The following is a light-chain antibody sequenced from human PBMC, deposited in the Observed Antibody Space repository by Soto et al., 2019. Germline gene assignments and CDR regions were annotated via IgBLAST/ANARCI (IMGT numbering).Light chain of an antibody. CDR3: SSYAGSNNLL. V-gene: IGLV2-8*01. CDR2: EVS. CDR1: SSDVGGYNY. J-gene: IGLJ2*01. Sequence: QSVLTXPPSASGSPGQSVTISCTGTSSDVGGYNYVSWYQQHPGKAPKLMIFEVSKRPSGVPDRFSGSKSGNTASLTVSGLQAEDEADYYCSSYAGSNNLLFG.